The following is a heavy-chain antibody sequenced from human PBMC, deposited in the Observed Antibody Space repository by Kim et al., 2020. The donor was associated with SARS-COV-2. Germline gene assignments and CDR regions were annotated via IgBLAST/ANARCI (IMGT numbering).Heavy chain of an antibody. V-gene: IGHV5-10-1*01. CDR3: AIQGPMTTVTNTPDY. CDR2: IDPSDSYT. Sequence: GESLKISCKGSGYSFTSYWISWVRQMPGKGLEWMGRIDPSDSYTNYSPSFQGHVTISADKSISTAYLQWSSLKASDTAMYYCAIQGPMTTVTNTPDYWGQGTLVTVSS. D-gene: IGHD4-17*01. CDR1: GYSFTSYW. J-gene: IGHJ4*02.